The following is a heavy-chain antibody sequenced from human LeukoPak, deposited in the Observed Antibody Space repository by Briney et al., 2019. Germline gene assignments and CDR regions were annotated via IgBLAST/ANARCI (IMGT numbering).Heavy chain of an antibody. Sequence: PSETLSFTCTGSGGSISSSSYYWGWIRQPPRKRLECIGSIYYSGSTYYNPSLKSRVTISVDTSKNQFSLKLSSVTAADTAVYYCARGSAGYYYYYMDVWGKGTTVTVSS. J-gene: IGHJ6*03. V-gene: IGHV4-39*01. CDR1: GGSISSSSYY. CDR3: ARGSAGYYYYYMDV. CDR2: IYYSGST.